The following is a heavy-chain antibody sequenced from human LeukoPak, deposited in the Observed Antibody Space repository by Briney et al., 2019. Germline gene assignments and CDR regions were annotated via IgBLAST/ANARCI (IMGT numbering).Heavy chain of an antibody. D-gene: IGHD3-3*01. J-gene: IGHJ4*02. CDR2: IRYDRSNE. Sequence: PGGSLRLSCAASGFTFSRYGMHWVRQAPGKGLEWVAFIRYDRSNEYYADSVKGRFTISRDNSKNTLYLQMHSLRAEDTAVYYCAKDFADFWSGTFDCWGQGTLVTVSS. CDR1: GFTFSRYG. CDR3: AKDFADFWSGTFDC. V-gene: IGHV3-30*02.